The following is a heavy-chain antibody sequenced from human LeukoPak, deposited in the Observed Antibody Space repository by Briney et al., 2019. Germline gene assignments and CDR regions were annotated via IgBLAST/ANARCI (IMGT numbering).Heavy chain of an antibody. J-gene: IGHJ4*02. D-gene: IGHD6-13*01. CDR1: GYTFTGYY. Sequence: ASVKVSCKASGYTFTGYYRHWVRQAPGQGLEWMGWINPNSGGTNYAQKFQGRVTMTRDTSISTAYMELSRLRSDDTAVYYCAKGDSSSVPQKGPDYWGQGTLVTVSS. CDR2: INPNSGGT. CDR3: AKGDSSSVPQKGPDY. V-gene: IGHV1-2*02.